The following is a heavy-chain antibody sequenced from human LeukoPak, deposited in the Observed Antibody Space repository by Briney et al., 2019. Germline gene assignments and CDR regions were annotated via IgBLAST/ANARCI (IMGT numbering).Heavy chain of an antibody. CDR1: GFIFRNHW. CDR2: IKQGGNEK. CDR3: ARGPNYGDRVDYFDY. Sequence: GGSLRLSCAASGFIFRNHWMSWVRQVPGRGLEWVAHIKQGGNEKHYVDSVEGRFTLSRDDSKNSLYLQMNSLRVDDSAVYYCARGPNYGDRVDYFDYWGQGTLVTVSS. D-gene: IGHD4-17*01. V-gene: IGHV3-7*01. J-gene: IGHJ4*02.